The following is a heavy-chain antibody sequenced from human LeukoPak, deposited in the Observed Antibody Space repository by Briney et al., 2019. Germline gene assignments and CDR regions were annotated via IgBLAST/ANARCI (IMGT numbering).Heavy chain of an antibody. CDR3: ARFTPSVVPAHNWFDP. J-gene: IGHJ5*02. Sequence: PSETLSLTCTVSGGSISSYYWSWIRQPPGKGLEWIGYIYYSGSTNYNPSLKSRVTISVDTSKNQFSLKLSSVTAADTAVYYCARFTPSVVPAHNWFDPWGQGTLVTVSS. D-gene: IGHD2-2*01. CDR2: IYYSGST. V-gene: IGHV4-59*01. CDR1: GGSISSYY.